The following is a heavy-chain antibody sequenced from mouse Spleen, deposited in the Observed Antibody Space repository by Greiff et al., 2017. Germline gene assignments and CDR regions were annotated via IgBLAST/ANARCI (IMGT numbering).Heavy chain of an antibody. J-gene: IGHJ1*01. CDR3: ARQNWDWYFDV. CDR2: ISSGGSYT. D-gene: IGHD4-1*01. CDR1: GFTFSSYA. V-gene: IGHV5-9-3*01. Sequence: EVQRVESGGGLVKPGGSLKLSCAASGFTFSSYAMSWVRQTPEKRLEWVATISSGGSYTYYPDSVKGRFTFPRDKAKNTLYLQMSSLRSEDTAMYYCARQNWDWYFDVWGAGTTVTVSS.